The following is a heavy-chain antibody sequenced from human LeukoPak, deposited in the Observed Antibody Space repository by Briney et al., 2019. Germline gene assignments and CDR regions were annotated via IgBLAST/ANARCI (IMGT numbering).Heavy chain of an antibody. CDR1: GGSISRYY. D-gene: IGHD3-9*01. J-gene: IGHJ3*02. V-gene: IGHV4-59*08. CDR2: IYYSGST. CDR3: ARHAGYYDIANDAFDI. Sequence: PSETLSLTCTVSGGSISRYYWSWVRQPPGKGLEWIGYIYYSGSTNYNPSLKSRVTISVDTSKNQFSLKLSSVTAADTAVYYCARHAGYYDIANDAFDIWGQGTMVTVSS.